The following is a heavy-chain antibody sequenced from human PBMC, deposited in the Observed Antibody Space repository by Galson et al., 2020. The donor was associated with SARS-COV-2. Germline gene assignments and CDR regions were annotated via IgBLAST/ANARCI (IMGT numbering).Heavy chain of an antibody. Sequence: GSLRLSCAASGFSFSRNWMSWVRQAPGKGLQWVANIKQDGSDRYYVDSVKGRFTISSDYAKNSVYLQMNNLRADDTAVYYCARDEDGYNDFWGQGTLVAVSS. D-gene: IGHD5-18*01. CDR1: GFSFSRNW. J-gene: IGHJ4*02. CDR2: IKQDGSDR. CDR3: ARDEDGYNDF. V-gene: IGHV3-7*01.